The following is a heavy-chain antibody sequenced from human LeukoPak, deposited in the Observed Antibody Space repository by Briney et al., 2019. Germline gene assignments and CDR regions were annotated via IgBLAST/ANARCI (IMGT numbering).Heavy chain of an antibody. D-gene: IGHD1-26*01. Sequence: PSETLSLTCTVSGGSISSSSYYWGWIRQPPGKGLEWIGSIYYSGSTYYNPSLKSRVTISVDTSKNQFSLKLSSVTAADTAVYYCARGRGGSYYYYYMDVWGKGTTVTASS. CDR2: IYYSGST. V-gene: IGHV4-39*07. CDR3: ARGRGGSYYYYYMDV. J-gene: IGHJ6*03. CDR1: GGSISSSSYY.